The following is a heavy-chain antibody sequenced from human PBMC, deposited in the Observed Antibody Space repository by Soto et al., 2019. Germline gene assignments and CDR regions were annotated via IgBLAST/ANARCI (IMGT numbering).Heavy chain of an antibody. Sequence: QVQLQQWGAGLLKPSETLSLTCAVYGGSFSGYYWSWIRQPPGKGLEWIGEINHSGSTNYNPSLKSRVTISVDTSKNQFSLKLSSVTAADTAVYYCASLDSSGDYQPSGGMDVWGQGTTVTVAS. CDR2: INHSGST. J-gene: IGHJ6*02. V-gene: IGHV4-34*01. CDR3: ASLDSSGDYQPSGGMDV. D-gene: IGHD3-22*01. CDR1: GGSFSGYY.